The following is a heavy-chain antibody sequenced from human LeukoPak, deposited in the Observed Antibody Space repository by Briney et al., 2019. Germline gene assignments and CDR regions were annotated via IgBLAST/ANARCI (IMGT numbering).Heavy chain of an antibody. D-gene: IGHD2-2*01. J-gene: IGHJ6*03. V-gene: IGHV3-20*04. Sequence: GGSLRLSCAASGFTFSRYSMNWVRQAPGKGLEWVSGINWNGGSTGYADSVKGRFTISRDNAKNSLYLQMNSLRAEDTALYYCARVLEPIPAAMNYYYYYMDVWGKGTTVTVSS. CDR3: ARVLEPIPAAMNYYYYYMDV. CDR1: GFTFSRYS. CDR2: INWNGGST.